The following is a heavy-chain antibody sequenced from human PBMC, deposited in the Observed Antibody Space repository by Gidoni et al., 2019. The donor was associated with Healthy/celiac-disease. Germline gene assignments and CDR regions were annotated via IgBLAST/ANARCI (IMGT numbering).Heavy chain of an antibody. J-gene: IGHJ5*02. CDR1: GYTFTSYA. D-gene: IGHD6-13*01. V-gene: IGHV1-3*01. CDR2: INAGNGNT. CDR3: ARDGIAAAGRTRGWFDP. Sequence: QVKLVQSGAEGKKPGASVKVSCKASGYTFTSYAMHWVRQAPGQSLEWMGWINAGNGNTKYSQKCQGRVTITRDTSASTAYRELSSLRSEDTAVYYCARDGIAAAGRTRGWFDPWGQGTLVTVSS.